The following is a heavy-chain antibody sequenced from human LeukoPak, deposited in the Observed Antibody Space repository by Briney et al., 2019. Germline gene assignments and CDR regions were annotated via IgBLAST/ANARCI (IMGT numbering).Heavy chain of an antibody. Sequence: SETLSLTCTVSGGSISSYYWSWIRQPAGKGLEWIGRIHTSGCTDYNPSIESRVSMSVDTSKNHFSLKLRSVTAADTAVYYCAREGSMTARPFVSIDYWGQGTLVTVSS. CDR3: AREGSMTARPFVSIDY. CDR2: IHTSGCT. D-gene: IGHD6-6*01. CDR1: GGSISSYY. V-gene: IGHV4-4*07. J-gene: IGHJ4*02.